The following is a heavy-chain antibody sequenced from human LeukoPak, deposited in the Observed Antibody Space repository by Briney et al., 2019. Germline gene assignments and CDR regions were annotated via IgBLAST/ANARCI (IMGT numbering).Heavy chain of an antibody. CDR1: GYAFAAYY. V-gene: IGHV1-46*01. CDR2: VNPSDGST. J-gene: IGHJ5*02. CDR3: ATDRPHNCFDP. Sequence: ASVNVSCKASGYAFAAYYIHWVRQAPGRGLEWVGLVNPSDGSTRYAQKFQGRVTMTRDASTSTIYIDLNNLGSDDTAIYYCATDRPHNCFDPWGQGSLVTVSS.